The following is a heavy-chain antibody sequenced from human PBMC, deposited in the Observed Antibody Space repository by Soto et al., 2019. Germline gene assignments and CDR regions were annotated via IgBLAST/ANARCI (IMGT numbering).Heavy chain of an antibody. V-gene: IGHV1-3*01. D-gene: IGHD2-8*01. J-gene: IGHJ4*02. Sequence: ASVKVSCKASGYTFTNYAMHWVRQAPGQRLEWMGWINAGNGNTKYSQKFQGRVTITRDTSASTAYMELSSLRSEDTAVYYCARSDFRLGYCTNGVCPLFDYWGQGTLVTVSS. CDR1: GYTFTNYA. CDR2: INAGNGNT. CDR3: ARSDFRLGYCTNGVCPLFDY.